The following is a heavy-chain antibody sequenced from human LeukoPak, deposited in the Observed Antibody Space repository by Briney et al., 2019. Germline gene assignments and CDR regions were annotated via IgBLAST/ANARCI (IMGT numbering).Heavy chain of an antibody. CDR3: ARSLPSYDFWSGYSATTHFDY. J-gene: IGHJ4*02. V-gene: IGHV3-48*03. D-gene: IGHD3-3*01. CDR2: ISSSGSTI. Sequence: GGSLRLSCAASGFTFSSYEMNWVRQAPGKGLEWVSYISSSGSTIYYADSVKGRFTISRDNAQNSLYLQMNSLRAEDTAVYYCARSLPSYDFWSGYSATTHFDYWGQGTLVTVSS. CDR1: GFTFSSYE.